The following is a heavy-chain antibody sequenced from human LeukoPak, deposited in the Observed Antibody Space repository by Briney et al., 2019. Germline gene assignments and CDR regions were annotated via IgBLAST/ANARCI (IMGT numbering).Heavy chain of an antibody. CDR1: GGSISGYY. D-gene: IGHD6-13*01. J-gene: IGHJ5*02. Sequence: SETLSLTCTVSGGSISGYYWSWIRQPPGKGLEWIGYIYYSGSTNYNPSLKSRVTISVDTSKNQFSLKLSSVTAADTAVYYCARGCSAGTPHNWFDPWGQGTLVTISS. CDR2: IYYSGST. V-gene: IGHV4-59*01. CDR3: ARGCSAGTPHNWFDP.